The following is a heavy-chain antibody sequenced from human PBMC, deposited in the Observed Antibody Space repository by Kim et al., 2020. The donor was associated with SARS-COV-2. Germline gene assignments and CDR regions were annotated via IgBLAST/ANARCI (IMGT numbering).Heavy chain of an antibody. CDR2: IYYSGST. CDR3: AKSTYFNIYYYGMDV. CDR1: GGSISTYY. Sequence: SETLSLTCTVSGGSISTYYWSWIRQLPGKGLEWIGHIYYSGSTKYNPSLKSRVTISVDTSKKQFSLKLNSVTAADTAVYYCAKSTYFNIYYYGMDVWGQGTTVAVSS. D-gene: IGHD3-10*01. J-gene: IGHJ6*02. V-gene: IGHV4-59*03.